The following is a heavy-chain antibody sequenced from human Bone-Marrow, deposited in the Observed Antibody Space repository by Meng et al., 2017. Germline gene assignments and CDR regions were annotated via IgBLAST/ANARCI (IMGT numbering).Heavy chain of an antibody. J-gene: IGHJ6*02. V-gene: IGHV3-23*01. CDR1: GFTFSSYA. D-gene: IGHD6-19*01. Sequence: GGSLRLSCAASGFTFSSYAMSWVRQAPGKGLEWVSAISGSGGSTYYADSVKGRFTISRDNSKNTLYLQMNSLRAEDTAVYYCARHWGQWLVPDYYYYYGMDVWGQGTTVTVSS. CDR2: ISGSGGST. CDR3: ARHWGQWLVPDYYYYYGMDV.